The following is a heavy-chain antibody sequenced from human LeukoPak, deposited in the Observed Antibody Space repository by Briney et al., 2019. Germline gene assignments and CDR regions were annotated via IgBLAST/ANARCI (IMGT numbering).Heavy chain of an antibody. J-gene: IGHJ4*02. V-gene: IGHV3-30*18. CDR3: AKGGGGTTVTYFDY. Sequence: GRSLRLSCAASRVTFSSYVIHWVRQPPGKGLEWVATISYDGSDKYYADSVKGRFTISRDNSKNTLYLQVNSLRAEDTAVYYCAKGGGGTTVTYFDYWGRGSLVTVSS. CDR1: RVTFSSYV. CDR2: ISYDGSDK. D-gene: IGHD4-17*01.